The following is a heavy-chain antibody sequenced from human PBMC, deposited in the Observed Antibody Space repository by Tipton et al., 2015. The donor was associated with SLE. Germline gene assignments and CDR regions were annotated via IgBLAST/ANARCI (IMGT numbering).Heavy chain of an antibody. CDR1: GFTVSTNY. J-gene: IGHJ4*02. D-gene: IGHD3-22*01. Sequence: SLRLSCVASGFTVSTNYMSWVRQTPGKGLEWVSVIYSDGSAYYADSVKGRFTLSRDNSKSSLYVQMNSLTTEDTALYYCARGGTYYYDGSGYFLDYWGQGTLVTVSS. CDR2: IYSDGSA. CDR3: ARGGTYYYDGSGYFLDY. V-gene: IGHV3-53*05.